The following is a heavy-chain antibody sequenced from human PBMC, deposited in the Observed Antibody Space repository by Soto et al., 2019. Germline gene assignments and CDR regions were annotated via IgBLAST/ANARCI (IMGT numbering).Heavy chain of an antibody. CDR1: GFTFSDYY. D-gene: IGHD3-9*01. V-gene: IGHV3-11*01. Sequence: GGSLRLSCAASGFTFSDYYMSWIRQAPGKGLEWVSYISSSGSTIYYADSVEGRFTISRDNAKNSLYLQMNSLRAEDTAVYYCARGDYDILTGDNWFDPWGQGTLVTVSS. CDR3: ARGDYDILTGDNWFDP. CDR2: ISSSGSTI. J-gene: IGHJ5*02.